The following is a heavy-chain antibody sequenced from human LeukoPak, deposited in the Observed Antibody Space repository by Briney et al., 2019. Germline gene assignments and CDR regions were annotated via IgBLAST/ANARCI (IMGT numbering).Heavy chain of an antibody. Sequence: GASVKVSCKASGYTFTSYDINWVRQATGQGLEWMGWMNPNSGNTGYAQKFQGRVTMTRNTSISTAYMELSSLRYEDTAVYYCASRLGGYSYGLGAYWFDPWGQGTLVTVSS. D-gene: IGHD5-18*01. CDR3: ASRLGGYSYGLGAYWFDP. CDR1: GYTFTSYD. J-gene: IGHJ5*02. V-gene: IGHV1-8*01. CDR2: MNPNSGNT.